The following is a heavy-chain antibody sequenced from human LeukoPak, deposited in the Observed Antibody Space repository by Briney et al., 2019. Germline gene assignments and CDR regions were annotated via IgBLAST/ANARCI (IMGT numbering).Heavy chain of an antibody. CDR3: ARDIATAGHFAFDY. V-gene: IGHV3-21*01. CDR2: ISTSSSYI. D-gene: IGHD6-13*01. J-gene: IGHJ4*02. CDR1: GFTFSAYA. Sequence: PGGSLRLSCSASGFTFSAYAMYWVRQGPGKGLEWVSSISTSSSYIHYADSVKGRFTISRDNAKNSLFLQMNSLRAEDTAVYYCARDIATAGHFAFDYWGQGTLVTVSS.